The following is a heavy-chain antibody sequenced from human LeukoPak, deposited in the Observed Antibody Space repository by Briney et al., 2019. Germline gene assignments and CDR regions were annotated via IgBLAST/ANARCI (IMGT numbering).Heavy chain of an antibody. CDR3: VRAVEYYYDSSGYAVDY. CDR2: ISSSSSKI. D-gene: IGHD3-22*01. Sequence: GGSLRLSCAASGFTFARYSMNWVRQAPGKGLGWVSSISSSSSKIYYADSVTGRFTISRDNAKNSMYLQMNSLRAEDTAVYYCVRAVEYYYDSSGYAVDYWGQGTLVTVSS. CDR1: GFTFARYS. V-gene: IGHV3-21*01. J-gene: IGHJ4*02.